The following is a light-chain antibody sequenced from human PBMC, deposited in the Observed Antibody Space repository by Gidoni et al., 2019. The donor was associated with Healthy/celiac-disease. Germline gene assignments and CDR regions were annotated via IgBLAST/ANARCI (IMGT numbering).Light chain of an antibody. J-gene: IGLJ3*02. Sequence: QAVLTQPSSLSASPGASASHTCPLRSGINVGTYRIYWYQQKPGSPPQDLLRYKSDSDKQQGSGVPSRFSGSNDASANAGILLISGLQSEDEADYYCMIWRSSAWVFGGGTKLTVL. CDR1: SGINVGTYR. CDR3: MIWRSSAWV. CDR2: YKSDSDK. V-gene: IGLV5-45*02.